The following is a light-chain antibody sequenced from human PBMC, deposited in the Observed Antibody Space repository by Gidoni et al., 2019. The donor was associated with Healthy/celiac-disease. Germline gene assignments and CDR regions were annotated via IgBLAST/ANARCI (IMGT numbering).Light chain of an antibody. J-gene: IGKJ3*01. Sequence: DIVMTHSPATLSVSPGERATLSCRASQSVSSNLAWYQQKPGQAPRLLIYGASTRATGIPARFSGSGSGTEFTLTISSLESEDVAVYYCQQYNNWPITFGPGTKVEIK. V-gene: IGKV3-15*01. CDR1: QSVSSN. CDR3: QQYNNWPIT. CDR2: GAS.